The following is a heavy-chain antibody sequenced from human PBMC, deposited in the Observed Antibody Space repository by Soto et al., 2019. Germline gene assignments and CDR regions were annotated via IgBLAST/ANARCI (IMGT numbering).Heavy chain of an antibody. J-gene: IGHJ5*02. CDR2: ISSSSSYI. V-gene: IGHV3-21*01. Sequence: GGSLRLSCAASGFTFSSYSMNWVRQAPGKGLEWVSSISSSSSYIYYADSVKGRFTISRDNAKNSLYLQMNSLRAEDTAVYYCARGALKYNWFDPWGQGTLVTVSS. CDR1: GFTFSSYS. CDR3: ARGALKYNWFDP.